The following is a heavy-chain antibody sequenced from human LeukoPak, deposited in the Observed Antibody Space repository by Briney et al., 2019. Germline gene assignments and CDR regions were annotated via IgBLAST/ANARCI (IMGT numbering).Heavy chain of an antibody. J-gene: IGHJ5*02. CDR2: IRYDGSNK. Sequence: GGSLRLSCAASEFTFSSYGMHWVRQAPGKGLEWVASIRYDGSNKYYADSVKGRFTISRDNSKNTLFLQMNSLRSEDTAVYYCARDVPPNYYDSSGPDSGNWFDPWGQGTLVTVSS. CDR1: EFTFSSYG. D-gene: IGHD3-22*01. CDR3: ARDVPPNYYDSSGPDSGNWFDP. V-gene: IGHV3-30*02.